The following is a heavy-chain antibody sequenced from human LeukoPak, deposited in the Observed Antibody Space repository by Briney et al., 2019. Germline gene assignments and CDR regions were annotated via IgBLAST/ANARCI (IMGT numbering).Heavy chain of an antibody. Sequence: GGSLRLSCAASGLTFSSNAMSWVRQAPGKVLEWVSSISGSGGSTYYADSVKGRFTISRDNSKNTVYLQMNSLRAEDTAAYYCAQVRTGYYYFNLDYWGQGTLVTVSS. D-gene: IGHD3-22*01. J-gene: IGHJ4*02. V-gene: IGHV3-23*01. CDR2: ISGSGGST. CDR1: GLTFSSNA. CDR3: AQVRTGYYYFNLDY.